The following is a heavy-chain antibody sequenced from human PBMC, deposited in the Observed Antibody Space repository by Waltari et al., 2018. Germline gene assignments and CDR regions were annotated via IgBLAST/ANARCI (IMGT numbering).Heavy chain of an antibody. D-gene: IGHD1-7*01. Sequence: QVQLQESGPGLVKPTHTLSLTCTVSGEPLSGDVSRWTSWTWIRQSAGTGLEWIGHIYSSGAVDYNPSLRSRVTISLDTPKSHFTLKLTSVTAADTAVYYCANRGVGNYFKYFRLWSPGTLVTVSS. CDR3: ANRGVGNYFKYFRL. V-gene: IGHV4-61*02. CDR1: GEPLSGDVSRWTS. CDR2: IYSSGAV. J-gene: IGHJ1*01.